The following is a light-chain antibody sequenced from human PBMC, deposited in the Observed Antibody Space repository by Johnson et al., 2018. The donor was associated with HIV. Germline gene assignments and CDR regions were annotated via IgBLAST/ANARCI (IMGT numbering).Light chain of an antibody. V-gene: IGLV1-51*01. Sequence: QSVLTQPPSVSAAPGQKVTISCSGSSSNIGNNYVSWYQQLTGTAPKLLIYDNNKRPSGIPDRFSGSKSGTSATLGITGLQTGDEADYYCGTWDSSLSAGVLGTGTKVTVL. CDR1: SSNIGNNY. CDR2: DNN. J-gene: IGLJ1*01. CDR3: GTWDSSLSAGV.